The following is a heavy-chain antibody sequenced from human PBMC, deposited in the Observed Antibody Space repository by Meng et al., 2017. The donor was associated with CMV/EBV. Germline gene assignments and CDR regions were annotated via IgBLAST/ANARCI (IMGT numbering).Heavy chain of an antibody. D-gene: IGHD6-13*01. V-gene: IGHV3-53*01. J-gene: IGHJ6*02. CDR2: IYSSGST. CDR1: GFTVSSNY. Sequence: GESLKISCAASGFTVSSNYMSWVRQAPGKGLEWVSVIYSSGSTYYADSVKGRFTISRDNSKNTLYLQMNSLRAEDTAVYYCARDYSAQGYGMDVWGQGTTVTVSS. CDR3: ARDYSAQGYGMDV.